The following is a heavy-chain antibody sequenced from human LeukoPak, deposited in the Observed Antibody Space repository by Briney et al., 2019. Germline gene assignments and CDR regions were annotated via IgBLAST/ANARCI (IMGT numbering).Heavy chain of an antibody. D-gene: IGHD2-21*01. CDR3: ARAPLALIVFDI. CDR1: GKSMISYY. V-gene: IGHV4-59*01. J-gene: IGHJ3*02. Sequence: SETLSLTCTVSGKSMISYYWSWIRQPPGQGLEWIGYIHYSGSTNYNPSLKSRVTISVDTSKNQFSLKLSSVTAADTAMYYCARAPLALIVFDIWGQGTMVTVSS. CDR2: IHYSGST.